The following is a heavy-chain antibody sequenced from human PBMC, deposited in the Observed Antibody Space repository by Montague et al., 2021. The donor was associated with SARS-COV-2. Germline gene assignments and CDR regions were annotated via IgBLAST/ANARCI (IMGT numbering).Heavy chain of an antibody. CDR1: GGSISAGYY. CDR2: IYYSGST. D-gene: IGHD6-19*01. J-gene: IGHJ6*02. Sequence: TLSLTCTVSGGSISAGYYWTWIRQIPGKGLEWIGYIYYSGSTYYNPSLKSRVIMSIDTPKHQFSLKVSSVTAADTATYFCASAIAVADTHYYYYGMDVWGQGTTVTVSS. V-gene: IGHV4-31*03. CDR3: ASAIAVADTHYYYYGMDV.